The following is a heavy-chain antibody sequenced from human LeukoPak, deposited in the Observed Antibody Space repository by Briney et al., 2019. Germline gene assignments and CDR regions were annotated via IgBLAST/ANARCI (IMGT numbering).Heavy chain of an antibody. V-gene: IGHV3-23*01. D-gene: IGHD3-22*01. J-gene: IGHJ4*02. Sequence: GGSLRLSCAASGFTFSGYSMSWVRQAPGKGLEWVAGLGRTGEYKYYADSVKGRFTISRDNSKNTLYLQMNSLRAEDTAVYYCAKPLVDNYYDSSGYDCYFDYWGQGTLVTVSS. CDR3: AKPLVDNYYDSSGYDCYFDY. CDR2: LGRTGEYK. CDR1: GFTFSGYS.